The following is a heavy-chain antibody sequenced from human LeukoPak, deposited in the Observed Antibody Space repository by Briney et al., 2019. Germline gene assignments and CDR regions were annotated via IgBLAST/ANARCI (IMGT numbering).Heavy chain of an antibody. Sequence: SSETLSLTCTVSGGSISSYYWSWIRQPPGKGLEWIGYIYYSGSTNYNPSLKSRVTISVDTSKNQFSLKLSSVTAADTAVYYCARFAIKWGRNWFDPWGQGTLVTVSS. J-gene: IGHJ5*02. CDR1: GGSISSYY. CDR3: ARFAIKWGRNWFDP. D-gene: IGHD7-27*01. V-gene: IGHV4-59*01. CDR2: IYYSGST.